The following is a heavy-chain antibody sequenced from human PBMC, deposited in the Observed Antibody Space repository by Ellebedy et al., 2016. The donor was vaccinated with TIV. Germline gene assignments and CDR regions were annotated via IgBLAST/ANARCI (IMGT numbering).Heavy chain of an antibody. CDR2: ISAYNGNT. J-gene: IGHJ6*02. CDR1: GYTFTSYG. CDR3: ARDLKEDSRGLKYYYYYGMDV. Sequence: ASVKVSXXASGYTFTSYGISWVRQAPGQGLEWMGWISAYNGNTNYAQKLQGRVTMTTDTSTSTAYMELRSLRSDDTAVYYCARDLKEDSRGLKYYYYYGMDVWGQGIMVTVSS. D-gene: IGHD6-6*01. V-gene: IGHV1-18*01.